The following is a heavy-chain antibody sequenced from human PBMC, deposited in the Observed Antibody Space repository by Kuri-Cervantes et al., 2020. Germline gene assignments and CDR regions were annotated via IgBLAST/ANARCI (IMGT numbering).Heavy chain of an antibody. J-gene: IGHJ3*02. CDR1: GFTFSSYA. CDR3: TTEQDSSSWYWYGAFDI. Sequence: GGSLRLSCAASGFTFSSYAMSWVRQAPGKGLEWVGRIKSKTDGGTTDYAAPVKGRFTISRDDSKNTLYLQMNSLKTEDTAVYYCTTEQDSSSWYWYGAFDIWGQGTMVTVSS. D-gene: IGHD6-13*01. V-gene: IGHV3-15*01. CDR2: IKSKTDGGTT.